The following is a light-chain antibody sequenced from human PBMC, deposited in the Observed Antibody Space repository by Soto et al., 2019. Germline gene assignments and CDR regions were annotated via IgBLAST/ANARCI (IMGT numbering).Light chain of an antibody. CDR3: QQYNSHDDIA. Sequence: DIVMTQSPDSLAVSLGERATINCKSSQSVLYSSNNKNYLAWYQQKPGQPPKLLIYWASTRESGVPDRFSGSGSGTDFTLTISSLQPDDSTTYYCQQYNSHDDIAFGRGTKVEIK. V-gene: IGKV4-1*01. CDR2: WAS. J-gene: IGKJ4*01. CDR1: QSVLYSSNNKNY.